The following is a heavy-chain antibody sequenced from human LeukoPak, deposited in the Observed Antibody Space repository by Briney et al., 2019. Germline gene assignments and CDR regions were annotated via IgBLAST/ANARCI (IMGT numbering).Heavy chain of an antibody. J-gene: IGHJ2*01. CDR3: ARSLIPGRWYFVL. Sequence: PGKSLRLSCAVSGFTFSSFPFHWVRQAPGKGLEWVAAISTDGSYKYHGDSVKGRFTISRDNPMHTLYLQMNGLRPDHTAVYYCARSLIPGRWYFVLWGRGALVTVSS. D-gene: IGHD3-16*01. V-gene: IGHV3-30*04. CDR1: GFTFSSFP. CDR2: ISTDGSYK.